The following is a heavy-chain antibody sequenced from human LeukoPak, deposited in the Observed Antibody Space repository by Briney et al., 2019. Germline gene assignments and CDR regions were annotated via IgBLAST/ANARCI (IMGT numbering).Heavy chain of an antibody. D-gene: IGHD5-24*01. J-gene: IGHJ4*02. CDR1: GGSFSGYY. CDR2: INHSGST. Sequence: PSETLSLTCAVYGGSFSGYYWSWIRQPPGKGLEWIGEINHSGSTNYNPSLKSRVTISVDTSKNQFSLKLSSVTAWDTAVYYCARGGRWLQLYFDYSGQGTLVTVSS. V-gene: IGHV4-34*01. CDR3: ARGGRWLQLYFDY.